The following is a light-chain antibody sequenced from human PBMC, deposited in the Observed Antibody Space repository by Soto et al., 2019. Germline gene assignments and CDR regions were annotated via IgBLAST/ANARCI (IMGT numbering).Light chain of an antibody. CDR3: LQTLQTPYT. J-gene: IGKJ2*01. CDR2: LGS. V-gene: IGKV2-28*01. Sequence: DIVMTQSPLSLPVTPGEPASISCRSSQSLLHSNGYNYLDWYLQKPGQSPQLLIYLGSYRASGVPDMFSGGGSGTDFTLKISRVEADDVGVYYCLQTLQTPYTFGQGTKLEIK. CDR1: QSLLHSNGYNY.